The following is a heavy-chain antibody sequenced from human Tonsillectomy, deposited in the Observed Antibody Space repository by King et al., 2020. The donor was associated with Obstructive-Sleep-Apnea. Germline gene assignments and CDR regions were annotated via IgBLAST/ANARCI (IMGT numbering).Heavy chain of an antibody. CDR1: GYTFGNYD. V-gene: IGHV1-8*02. CDR2: MHPNSGNT. D-gene: IGHD1-1*01. J-gene: IGHJ4*02. Sequence: VQLVQSGAEVKKPGASVKVSCKASGYTFGNYDINWVRQATGQGLEWMGWMHPNSGNTGYAPKFQGRVTMTRDTTTRTAYMELSSLRSEDTAVYYCARGTTGADYWGQGTLVTVSS. CDR3: ARGTTGADY.